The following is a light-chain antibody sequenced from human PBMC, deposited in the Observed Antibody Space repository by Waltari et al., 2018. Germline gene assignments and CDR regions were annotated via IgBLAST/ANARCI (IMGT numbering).Light chain of an antibody. V-gene: IGKV3-20*01. CDR2: GAS. CDR1: QSVSSNY. J-gene: IGKJ2*02. Sequence: EIVLTQYPGTLSLSPGERATLSCRASQSVSSNYLAWYQQKPGQAPRLLIYGASSRATGIPDRFSGSGSGTDFTLTISRLGPEDFAVYYCQQYGSSPRTFGQGTKLEIK. CDR3: QQYGSSPRT.